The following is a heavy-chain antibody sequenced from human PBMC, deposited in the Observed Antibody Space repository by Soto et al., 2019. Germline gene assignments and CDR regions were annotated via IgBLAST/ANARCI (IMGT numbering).Heavy chain of an antibody. D-gene: IGHD4-17*01. CDR1: GFTSITFA. V-gene: IGHV3-23*01. Sequence: VGPLRLSCAASGFTSITFAINWVRQAPGKGLEWVSAITGSGGSTYYADSVQGRFTISRDNSKNTLFLQMDSLRAEDTAVYYCAKSRYGDYVKDQWGQGTLVTVSS. CDR3: AKSRYGDYVKDQ. J-gene: IGHJ4*02. CDR2: ITGSGGST.